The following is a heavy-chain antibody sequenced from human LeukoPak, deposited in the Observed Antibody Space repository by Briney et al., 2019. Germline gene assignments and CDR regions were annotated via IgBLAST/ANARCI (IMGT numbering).Heavy chain of an antibody. D-gene: IGHD3-22*01. CDR2: INHSGST. J-gene: IGHJ4*02. CDR3: ARGSYYYDSSGYILDY. Sequence: SETLSLTCAVYVGSFSDYYWSWIRQPPGKGLEWIGEINHSGSTNYNPSLKSRVTISVDTSKNQFSLKLSSVTAADTAVYYCARGSYYYDSSGYILDYWGQGTLVTVSS. CDR1: VGSFSDYY. V-gene: IGHV4-34*01.